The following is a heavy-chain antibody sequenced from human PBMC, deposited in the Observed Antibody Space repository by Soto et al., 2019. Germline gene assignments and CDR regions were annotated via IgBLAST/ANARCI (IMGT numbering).Heavy chain of an antibody. J-gene: IGHJ5*02. CDR1: GYTFTSYW. V-gene: IGHV5-51*01. Sequence: PGESLKISCKGSGYTFTSYWIVWVRQMPGKGLEWMGIIYPEDSETRYSPSFEGQVTISADKSIDTAYLQWSSLKASDTAVYYCARAVYSYRWFDPWGQGTLVTVSS. D-gene: IGHD2-21*01. CDR3: ARAVYSYRWFDP. CDR2: IYPEDSET.